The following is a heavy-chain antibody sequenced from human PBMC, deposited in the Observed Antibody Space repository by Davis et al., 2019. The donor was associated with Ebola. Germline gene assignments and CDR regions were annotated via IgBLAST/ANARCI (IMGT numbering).Heavy chain of an antibody. V-gene: IGHV3-43*02. CDR2: ISGNGGTT. D-gene: IGHD2-21*02. J-gene: IGHJ4*02. CDR1: GFIFDDYA. Sequence: GESLKISCAASGFIFDDYAMHWVRQVPGKGLECVSLISGNGGTTYYADSVKGRFTISRDNSKNSLYLQMNSLRTEDTALYYCGKADCGGDCRVVDYWGQGTLVTVSS. CDR3: GKADCGGDCRVVDY.